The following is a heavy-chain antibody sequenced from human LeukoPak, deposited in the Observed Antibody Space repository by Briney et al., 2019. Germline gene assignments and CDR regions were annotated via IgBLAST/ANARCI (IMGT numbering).Heavy chain of an antibody. CDR2: ISSSGSTI. Sequence: GGSLRLSCAASGFTFSSYEMNWVRQAPGKGLEWVSYISSSGSTIYYADSVKGRLTISGDNAKNSLYLQMNSLRAEDTAVYYCARESGGVDSSGYYAIDYWGQGTLVTVSS. D-gene: IGHD3-22*01. CDR3: ARESGGVDSSGYYAIDY. J-gene: IGHJ4*02. CDR1: GFTFSSYE. V-gene: IGHV3-48*03.